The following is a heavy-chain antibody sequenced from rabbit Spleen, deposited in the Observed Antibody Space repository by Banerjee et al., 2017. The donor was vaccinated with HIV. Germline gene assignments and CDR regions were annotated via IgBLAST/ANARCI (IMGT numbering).Heavy chain of an antibody. Sequence: QSLEESGGDLVKPGASLTLTCTASGFSFTNTYYMCWVCQAPGKGLEWIACIYGGSSVSNVYASWAKGRFTISKTSSTTVTLQMTSLTAADTATYFCARDLDGVIGWNFGWWGPGTLVTVS. CDR1: GFSFTNTYY. CDR3: ARDLDGVIGWNFGW. J-gene: IGHJ6*01. CDR2: IYGGSSVSN. D-gene: IGHD4-1*01. V-gene: IGHV1S40*01.